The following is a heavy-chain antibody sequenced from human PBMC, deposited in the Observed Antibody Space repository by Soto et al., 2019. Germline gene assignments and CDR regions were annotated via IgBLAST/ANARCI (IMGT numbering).Heavy chain of an antibody. J-gene: IGHJ4*02. Sequence: PGGSLRLSCAASGFTFSSYSMNWVRQAPGKGLEWVSSISSSSSYIYYADSVKGRFTISRDNAKNSLYLQMNSLRAEDTAVYYCARDGXSRDYYDSSGYYYVFDYWGQGTLVTVSS. CDR3: ARDGXSRDYYDSSGYYYVFDY. CDR2: ISSSSSYI. V-gene: IGHV3-21*01. CDR1: GFTFSSYS. D-gene: IGHD3-22*01.